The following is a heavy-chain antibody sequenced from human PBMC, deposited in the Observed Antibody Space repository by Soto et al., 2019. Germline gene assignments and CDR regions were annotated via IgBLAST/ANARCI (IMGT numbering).Heavy chain of an antibody. CDR3: ATGITGKAPFDY. CDR1: GYTLTELS. J-gene: IGHJ4*02. D-gene: IGHD1-20*01. V-gene: IGHV1-24*01. Sequence: ASVKVSCKVSGYTLTELSMHWVRQAPGKGLEWMGGFDPEDGETIYAQKFQGRVTMTEDTSTDTAYMELSSLRSEDTAVYYCATGITGKAPFDYWGQGTLVTVSS. CDR2: FDPEDGET.